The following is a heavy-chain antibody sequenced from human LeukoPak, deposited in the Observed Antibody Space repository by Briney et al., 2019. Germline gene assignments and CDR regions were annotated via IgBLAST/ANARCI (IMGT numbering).Heavy chain of an antibody. CDR1: GYTFTGYY. D-gene: IGHD3-22*01. V-gene: IGHV1-2*06. CDR3: ARGPNYYDSSGFHYRD. Sequence: ASVKVSCKASGYTFTGYYMHWVRQAPGQGLEWMGRINPNSGDTKIAQKFQGRVTMTRDTSISTAYMELSSLRSDDTAVYYCARGPNYYDSSGFHYRDWGQGTLVTVSS. CDR2: INPNSGDT. J-gene: IGHJ4*02.